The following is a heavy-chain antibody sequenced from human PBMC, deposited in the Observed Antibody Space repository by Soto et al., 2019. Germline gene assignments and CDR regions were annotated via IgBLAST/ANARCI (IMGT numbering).Heavy chain of an antibody. J-gene: IGHJ4*02. Sequence: PSETLSLTCTVSGGSISSYYWSWIRQPPGKGLEWIGYIYYSGSTNYNPSLKSRVTISVDTSKNQFSLKLSSVTAADTAVYYCARSNWYGDPDYWGQGTLVTVSS. CDR1: GGSISSYY. D-gene: IGHD4-17*01. V-gene: IGHV4-59*08. CDR2: IYYSGST. CDR3: ARSNWYGDPDY.